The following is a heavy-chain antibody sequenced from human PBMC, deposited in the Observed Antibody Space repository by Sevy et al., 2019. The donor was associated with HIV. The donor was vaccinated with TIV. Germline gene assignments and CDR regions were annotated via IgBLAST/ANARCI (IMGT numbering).Heavy chain of an antibody. CDR3: ARDSPATVYGDFFDY. CDR2: FYSSAGT. J-gene: IGHJ4*02. CDR1: DVSITSSNYY. D-gene: IGHD4-17*01. V-gene: IGHV4-39*07. Sequence: SETLSLTCTVSDVSITSSNYYWGWIRQSPGKGLEWVGSFYSSAGTYYHPSLKSRVTISVDTSKNQFSLKPSSVTAADTAVYYCARDSPATVYGDFFDYWGQGTLVTVSS.